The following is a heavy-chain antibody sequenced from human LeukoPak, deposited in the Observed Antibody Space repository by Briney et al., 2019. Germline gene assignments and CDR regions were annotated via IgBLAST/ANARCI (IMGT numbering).Heavy chain of an antibody. CDR2: INPNSGGT. V-gene: IGHV1-2*02. CDR1: GYTFTVYY. CDR3: ARGDYYYDSSGYYFPSY. J-gene: IGHJ4*02. D-gene: IGHD3-22*01. Sequence: VSVKVSCKASGYTFTVYYMHWVRQAPGQGREWMGWINPNSGGTNYAQKFQGRVTMTRDTSISTAYMELSRPRSDDTAVYYCARGDYYYDSSGYYFPSYWGQGTLVTVSS.